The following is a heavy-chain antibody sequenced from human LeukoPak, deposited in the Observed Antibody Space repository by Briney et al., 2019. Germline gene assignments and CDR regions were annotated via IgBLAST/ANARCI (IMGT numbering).Heavy chain of an antibody. J-gene: IGHJ4*02. CDR3: ARGKVVGSSGYYFDY. Sequence: GRSLRLSCAASGFIVSSNYMSWVRQAPGKGLEWVSVIYSGGSTYYADSVKGRFTISRDNSKNTLYLQMNSLRAEDTAVYYCARGKVVGSSGYYFDYWGQGTLVTVSS. V-gene: IGHV3-53*01. CDR2: IYSGGST. D-gene: IGHD3-22*01. CDR1: GFIVSSNY.